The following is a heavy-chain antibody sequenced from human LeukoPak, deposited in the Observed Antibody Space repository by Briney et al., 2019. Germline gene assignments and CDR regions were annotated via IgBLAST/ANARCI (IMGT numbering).Heavy chain of an antibody. Sequence: SWVRQPPGKGLEWIGHIYYSGSTYYNPSLKSRVTISVDTSKNQFSLKLSSVTAADTAVYYCARATMIVVVIDYWGQGTLVTVSS. CDR2: IYYSGST. V-gene: IGHV4-30-4*08. J-gene: IGHJ4*02. CDR3: ARATMIVVVIDY. D-gene: IGHD3-22*01.